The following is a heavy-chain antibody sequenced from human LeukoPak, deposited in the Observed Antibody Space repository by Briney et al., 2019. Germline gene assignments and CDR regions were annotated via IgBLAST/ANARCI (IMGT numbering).Heavy chain of an antibody. CDR2: IYYSGST. V-gene: IGHV4-39*01. CDR3: ARALGAFDI. Sequence: SETLSLTCTVSGGSISNYYWGWIRQPPGEGLEWIGSIYYSGSTYYNPSLKSRVTISVDKSKNQVSLKLNSVTAADTGVYYCARALGAFDIWGQGTMVTVSS. CDR1: GGSISNYY. J-gene: IGHJ3*02.